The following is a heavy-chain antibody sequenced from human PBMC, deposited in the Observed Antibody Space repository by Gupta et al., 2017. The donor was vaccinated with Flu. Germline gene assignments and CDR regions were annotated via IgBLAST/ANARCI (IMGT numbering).Heavy chain of an antibody. J-gene: IGHJ4*02. CDR2: IPGSDGST. D-gene: IGHD5-12*01. V-gene: IGHV3-23*01. CDR3: AKVSSGYDC. CDR1: TFSTYA. Sequence: TFSTYAMSWVRQAPGKGLEWVSTIPGSDGSTFYADSVKGRFTISRDNSKNTMYLPMNSLRAEDTAVYYCAKVSSGYDCWGSGTLVTVSP.